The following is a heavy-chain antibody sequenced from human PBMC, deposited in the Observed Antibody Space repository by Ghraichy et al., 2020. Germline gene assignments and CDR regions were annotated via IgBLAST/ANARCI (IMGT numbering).Heavy chain of an antibody. CDR3: ASLAVAGPGT. Sequence: ASVKVSCKTGRSTFTTSDMNCVRQSRVQGLEWMGWIIPNSGGTNYAQKFQGRVTMTRDTSISTAYMEVSGLRSDDTAVYYCASLAVAGPGTWGQGTLVTVSS. D-gene: IGHD6-19*01. V-gene: IGHV1-2*02. J-gene: IGHJ4*02. CDR2: IIPNSGGT. CDR1: RSTFTTSD.